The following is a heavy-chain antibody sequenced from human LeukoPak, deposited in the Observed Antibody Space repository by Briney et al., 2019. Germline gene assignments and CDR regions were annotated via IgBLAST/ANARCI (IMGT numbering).Heavy chain of an antibody. CDR3: ATDLREAFDI. J-gene: IGHJ3*02. CDR2: IYHSGST. CDR1: GGSISSGGYS. V-gene: IGHV4-30-2*01. D-gene: IGHD3-3*01. Sequence: SETLSLTCAVSGGSISSGGYSWSWIRQPPGKGLEWIGYIYHSGSTYYNPSLKSRVTISVDRSKNQFSLKLSSVTAADTAVYYCATDLREAFDIWGQGTMVTVSS.